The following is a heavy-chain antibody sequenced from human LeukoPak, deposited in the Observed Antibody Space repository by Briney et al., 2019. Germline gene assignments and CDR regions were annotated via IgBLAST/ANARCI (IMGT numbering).Heavy chain of an antibody. D-gene: IGHD2-15*01. J-gene: IGHJ4*02. Sequence: SVKVSCKASGGTFNSHAISWVRQAPGQGLEWMGGIIPIFGTANYAQKFQGRVTITADESTSTAYMELSSLRSEDTAVYYCARDQGVVANFDYWGQGTLVTVSS. CDR3: ARDQGVVANFDY. CDR2: IIPIFGTA. CDR1: GGTFNSHA. V-gene: IGHV1-69*01.